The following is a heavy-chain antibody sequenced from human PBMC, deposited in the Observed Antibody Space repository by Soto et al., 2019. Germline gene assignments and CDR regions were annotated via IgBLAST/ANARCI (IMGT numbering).Heavy chain of an antibody. J-gene: IGHJ5*02. Sequence: PXESLKISCKGSGYSFTSYWIGWVRQIPGKGLEWMGIIYPGDSDTRYSPSFQGQVTISADKSISTAYLQWSSLKASDTAMYYCATISTTGTGTGPRWFDPWGQGTLVTVSS. V-gene: IGHV5-51*01. CDR3: ATISTTGTGTGPRWFDP. D-gene: IGHD1-1*01. CDR2: IYPGDSDT. CDR1: GYSFTSYW.